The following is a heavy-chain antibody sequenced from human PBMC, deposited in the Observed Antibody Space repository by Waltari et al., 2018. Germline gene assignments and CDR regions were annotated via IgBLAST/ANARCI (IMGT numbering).Heavy chain of an antibody. D-gene: IGHD2-2*01. CDR2: INHSGGT. CDR3: ARGKRVRYCSSTSCPAGMDV. V-gene: IGHV4-34*01. Sequence: QVQLQQWGAGLLKPSETLSLTCAVYGGSFSGYYWSWIRQPPGKGLEWIGEINHSGGTNYNPSLKSRVTISVDTSKTQFSLKLSSVTAADTAVYYCARGKRVRYCSSTSCPAGMDVWGQGTTVTVSS. CDR1: GGSFSGYY. J-gene: IGHJ6*02.